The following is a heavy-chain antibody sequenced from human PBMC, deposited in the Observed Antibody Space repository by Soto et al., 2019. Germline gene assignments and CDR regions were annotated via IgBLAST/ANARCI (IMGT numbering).Heavy chain of an antibody. V-gene: IGHV3-11*06. Sequence: PGGSLRLSCAASGFTFSDYYMSWIRQAPGKGLEWVSYISTSSSYIYYADSVKGQFTISRDNAKNSLYLQMNSLRVEDTAVYYCARDKGTAYPDAFDIWGQGTMVTVSS. J-gene: IGHJ3*02. D-gene: IGHD1-1*01. CDR3: ARDKGTAYPDAFDI. CDR2: ISTSSSYI. CDR1: GFTFSDYY.